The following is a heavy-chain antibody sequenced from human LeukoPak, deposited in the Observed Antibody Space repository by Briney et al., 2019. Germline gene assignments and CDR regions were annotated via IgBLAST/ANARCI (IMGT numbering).Heavy chain of an antibody. V-gene: IGHV3-7*01. D-gene: IGHD6-13*01. CDR3: ARLGSSWDFFDF. Sequence: PGGSLRLSCVASGFTLSDYWMSWVRQLPGKGLEWVANIKQDAGEIRYVDSVKGRFTISRDNAKNSVYLQMNSLRAEDTGLYYCARLGSSWDFFDFWGQGTLVTVSS. CDR2: IKQDAGEI. CDR1: GFTLSDYW. J-gene: IGHJ4*02.